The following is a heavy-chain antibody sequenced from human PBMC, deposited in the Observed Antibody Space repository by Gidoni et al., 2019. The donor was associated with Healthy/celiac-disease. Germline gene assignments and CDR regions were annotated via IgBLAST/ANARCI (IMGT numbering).Heavy chain of an antibody. D-gene: IGHD6-19*01. J-gene: IGHJ4*02. CDR2: INHSGST. Sequence: QVQLQQWGAGLLKPSETLSLTCAVYGGSFSGYYWSWIRQPPGQGLEWIGEINHSGSTNSNPSLKSRVTISVDTSKNQFSLKLSSVTAADTAVYYCARVGTRRKWLETEHDYWGQGTLVTVSS. CDR3: ARVGTRRKWLETEHDY. CDR1: GGSFSGYY. V-gene: IGHV4-34*01.